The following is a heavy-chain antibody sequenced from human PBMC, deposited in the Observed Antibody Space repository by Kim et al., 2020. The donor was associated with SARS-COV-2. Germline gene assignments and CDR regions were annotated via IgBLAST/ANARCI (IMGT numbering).Heavy chain of an antibody. Sequence: SETLSLTCTVSGGSISSGGYYWSWIRQHPGKGLEWIGYIYYSGSTYYNPSLKSRVTISVDTSKNQFSLKLSSVTAADTAVYYCARVVRFYFDYWGQGTLVTVSS. CDR3: ARVVRFYFDY. V-gene: IGHV4-31*03. J-gene: IGHJ4*02. CDR1: GGSISSGGYY. D-gene: IGHD1-26*01. CDR2: IYYSGST.